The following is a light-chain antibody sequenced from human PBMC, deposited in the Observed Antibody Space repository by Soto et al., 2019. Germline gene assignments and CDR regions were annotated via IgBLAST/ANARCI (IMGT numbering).Light chain of an antibody. CDR1: QSINIW. J-gene: IGKJ1*01. CDR3: QQYDSYPWT. V-gene: IGKV1-5*03. Sequence: DIQMTQSPSTLSASVGDRVTITCRASQSINIWLAWLQQKPGKAPKLLIYKASSLESGVRSRFSGSGSGTEFTLTINSLQPDDIESYYCQQYDSYPWTSGQGTKVEIK. CDR2: KAS.